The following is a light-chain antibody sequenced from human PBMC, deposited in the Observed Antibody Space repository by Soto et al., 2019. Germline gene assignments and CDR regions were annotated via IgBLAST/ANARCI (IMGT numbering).Light chain of an antibody. V-gene: IGKV3-20*01. CDR2: GAS. J-gene: IGKJ1*01. CDR3: QHYVTSSWT. CDR1: QSVGSN. Sequence: DIVLTQSRAALTVSPGERVTHSCGARQSVGSNLAWYQQRPGQSPRLIIYGASSRATGIPDRFSGSGSGTAFTPTISRLDVEDSAFYYCQHYVTSSWTFCQGTKVDIK.